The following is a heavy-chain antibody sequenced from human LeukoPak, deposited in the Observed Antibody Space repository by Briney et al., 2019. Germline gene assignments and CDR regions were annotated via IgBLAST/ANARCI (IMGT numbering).Heavy chain of an antibody. CDR3: TTDPGDYPDY. CDR2: IRSKAYGGTT. CDR1: GFTFGDYA. Sequence: GGSLRLSCTASGFTFGDYAMSWVRQAPGKGLEWVGFIRSKAYGGTTEYAASVNGRFTISRDDSKSIAYLQMNSLKTEDTAVYYCTTDPGDYPDYWGQGTLVTVSP. D-gene: IGHD4-17*01. J-gene: IGHJ4*02. V-gene: IGHV3-49*04.